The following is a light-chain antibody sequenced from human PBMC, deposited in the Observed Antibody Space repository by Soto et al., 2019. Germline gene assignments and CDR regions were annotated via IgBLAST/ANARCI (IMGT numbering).Light chain of an antibody. CDR2: DND. V-gene: IGLV1-51*01. CDR3: GTWDSSLSAV. J-gene: IGLJ2*01. Sequence: QSVLTQPPSVSAAPGQKVTISCSGSNSNIGNNYVSWYQQLPGTAPKLLIYDNDVRPSGIPDRFSGSKSGTSATLDITGLQTGDEADYYCGTWDSSLSAVFGGGTQLTVL. CDR1: NSNIGNNY.